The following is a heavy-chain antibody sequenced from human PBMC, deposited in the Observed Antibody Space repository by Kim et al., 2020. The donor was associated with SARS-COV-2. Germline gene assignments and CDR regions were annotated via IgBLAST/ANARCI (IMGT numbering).Heavy chain of an antibody. J-gene: IGHJ6*02. CDR2: IKQDGSEK. Sequence: GGSLRLSCAASGFTFSSYWMSWVRQAPGKGLEWVANIKQDGSEKYYVDSVKGRFTISRDNAKNSLYLQMNSLRAEDTAVYYCARVIAVAGPLFSYYYGMDVWGQGTTVTVSS. CDR1: GFTFSSYW. CDR3: ARVIAVAGPLFSYYYGMDV. D-gene: IGHD6-19*01. V-gene: IGHV3-7*01.